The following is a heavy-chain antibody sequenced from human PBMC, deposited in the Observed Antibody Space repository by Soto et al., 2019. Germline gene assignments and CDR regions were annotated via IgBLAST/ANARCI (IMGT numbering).Heavy chain of an antibody. J-gene: IGHJ4*02. Sequence: GGSLRLSCAASGFTFSSYSMNWVRQAPGKGLEWVSSISSSSSYIYYADSVKGRFTISRDNAKNSLYLQMNSLRAEDTAVYYCAKDQLRYFDWLIAGSPFDYWGQGPLVTVSS. CDR3: AKDQLRYFDWLIAGSPFDY. V-gene: IGHV3-21*04. CDR2: ISSSSSYI. CDR1: GFTFSSYS. D-gene: IGHD3-9*01.